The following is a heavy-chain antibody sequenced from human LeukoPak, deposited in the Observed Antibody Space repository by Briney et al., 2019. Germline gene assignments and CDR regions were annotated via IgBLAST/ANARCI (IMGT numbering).Heavy chain of an antibody. CDR1: GFTFDDYA. CDR2: ISWNSGSI. J-gene: IGHJ3*02. Sequence: GGSLRLSCAASGFTFDDYAMHWVRQAPGKGLEWVSGISWNSGSIGYADSVKGRFTISRDNAKNSLYLQMNSLRAEDMALYYCAKATMVRGVITAFDIWGQGTMVTVPS. V-gene: IGHV3-9*03. CDR3: AKATMVRGVITAFDI. D-gene: IGHD3-10*01.